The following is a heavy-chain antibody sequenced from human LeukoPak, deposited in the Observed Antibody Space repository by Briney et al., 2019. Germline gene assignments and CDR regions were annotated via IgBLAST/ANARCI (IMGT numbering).Heavy chain of an antibody. D-gene: IGHD6-13*01. V-gene: IGHV3-30*04. CDR3: ARDGYSSSWYNWFDP. CDR2: ISYDGSNK. J-gene: IGHJ5*02. CDR1: GFTFSSYA. Sequence: PGRSLRLSCAASGFTFSSYAMHWVRQAPGKGLEWVAVISYDGSNKYYADSVKGRFTISRDNSKNTLYLQMNSLRAEDTAVYYCARDGYSSSWYNWFDPWGQGTPVTVSS.